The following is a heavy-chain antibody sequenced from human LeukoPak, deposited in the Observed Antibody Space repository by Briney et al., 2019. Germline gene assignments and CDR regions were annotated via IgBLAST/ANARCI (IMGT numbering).Heavy chain of an antibody. CDR3: ARDRSGSSSWYEV. CDR2: IYSGGST. V-gene: IGHV3-66*01. D-gene: IGHD6-13*01. Sequence: GGSPRLSCAASGFTVSSNYMSWVRQAPGKGLEWVSVIYSGGSTYYADSVKGRFTISRDNSKNTLYLQMNSLRAEDTAVYYCARDRSGSSSWYEVWGQGTTVTVSS. J-gene: IGHJ6*02. CDR1: GFTVSSNY.